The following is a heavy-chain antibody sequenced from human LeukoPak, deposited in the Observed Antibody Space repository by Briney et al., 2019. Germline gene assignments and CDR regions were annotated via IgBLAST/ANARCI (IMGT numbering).Heavy chain of an antibody. V-gene: IGHV3-7*01. J-gene: IGHJ4*02. D-gene: IGHD6-13*01. CDR2: IKRDGSDK. Sequence: GGSLRLSCAASGFTFSSNWMSWVRQAPGKGLEWVANIKRDGSDKYYADSVKGRFTISRDNAKNSLYLQMSSLRAEDTAVYYCASEPEQQLVPPGLDYWGQGTLVTVSS. CDR1: GFTFSSNW. CDR3: ASEPEQQLVPPGLDY.